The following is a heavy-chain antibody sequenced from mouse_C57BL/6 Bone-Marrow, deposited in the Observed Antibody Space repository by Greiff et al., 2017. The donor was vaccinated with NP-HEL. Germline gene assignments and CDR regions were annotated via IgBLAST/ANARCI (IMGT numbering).Heavy chain of an antibody. CDR1: GYTFTSYW. V-gene: IGHV1-55*01. CDR3: ARQGPGTTVVAHCDY. CDR2: IYPGSGST. D-gene: IGHD1-1*01. J-gene: IGHJ2*01. Sequence: QVQLQQPGAELVKPGASVKMSCKASGYTFTSYWITWVKQRPGQGLEWIGDIYPGSGSTNYNEKFKSKATLTVDTSSSTAYMQLSSLTSEDSAVYYCARQGPGTTVVAHCDYWGQGTTLTVSS.